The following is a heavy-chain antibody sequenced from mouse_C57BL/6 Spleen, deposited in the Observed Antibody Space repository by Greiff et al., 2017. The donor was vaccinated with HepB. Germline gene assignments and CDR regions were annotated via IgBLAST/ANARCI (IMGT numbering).Heavy chain of an antibody. J-gene: IGHJ2*01. CDR2: INPNNGGT. D-gene: IGHD1-1*01. V-gene: IGHV1-26*01. Sequence: EVQLQQSGPELVKPGASVKISCKASGYTFTDYYMNWVKQSHGKSLEWIGDINPNNGGTSYNQKFKGKATLTVDKSSSTAYMELRSLTSEDSAVYYCSRSPPSIDYYGSTYFDYWGQGTTLTVAS. CDR3: SRSPPSIDYYGSTYFDY. CDR1: GYTFTDYY.